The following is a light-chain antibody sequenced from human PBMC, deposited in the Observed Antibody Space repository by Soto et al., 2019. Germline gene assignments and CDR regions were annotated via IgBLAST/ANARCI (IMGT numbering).Light chain of an antibody. CDR3: SSYAGSNGVV. J-gene: IGLJ2*01. CDR1: SSDVGGYNY. Sequence: QSVLTQPPSASGSPGQSVTISCTGTSSDVGGYNYVSWYQQHPGKAPKLMIYEVFKRPSGVPDRFSGSKSGNTASLTVSGLQAEDEADYYCSSYAGSNGVVFGGGTKLTVL. V-gene: IGLV2-8*01. CDR2: EVF.